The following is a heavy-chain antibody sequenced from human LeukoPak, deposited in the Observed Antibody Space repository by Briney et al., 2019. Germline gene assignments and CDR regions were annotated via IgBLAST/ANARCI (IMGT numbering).Heavy chain of an antibody. CDR3: SRLDSGSYTGYDY. D-gene: IGHD1-26*01. Sequence: GGSLRLSCTVHGYNFSNYWIGWVRQMPGKGLEWMGIMNRREYDTNYRPSLQGPVIIANDNDNTTAYLQWSSLKASDTAMYYCSRLDSGSYTGYDYWGQGTLATLSS. J-gene: IGHJ4*02. V-gene: IGHV5-51*01. CDR1: GYNFSNYW. CDR2: MNRREYDT.